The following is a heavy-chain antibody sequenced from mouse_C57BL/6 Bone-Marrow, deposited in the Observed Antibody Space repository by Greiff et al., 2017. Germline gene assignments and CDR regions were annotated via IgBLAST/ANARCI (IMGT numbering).Heavy chain of an antibody. J-gene: IGHJ2*01. CDR2: IDPSDSYT. CDR3: DYYYGSSDY. V-gene: IGHV1-59*01. CDR1: GYTFTSYW. D-gene: IGHD1-1*01. Sequence: VQLQQPGAELVRPGTSVKLSCKASGYTFTSYWMHWVKQRPGQGLEWIGVIDPSDSYTNYNQKFKGKATLTVDTSSSTAYMQLSSLTSEDSAVYYCDYYYGSSDYWGQGTTLTVSS.